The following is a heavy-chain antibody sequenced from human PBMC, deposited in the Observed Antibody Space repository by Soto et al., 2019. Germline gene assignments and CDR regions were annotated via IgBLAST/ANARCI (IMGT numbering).Heavy chain of an antibody. J-gene: IGHJ5*02. CDR3: AKGNYDFWRGSELNWFDP. D-gene: IGHD3-3*01. CDR1: GFTVSSNY. V-gene: IGHV3-66*01. Sequence: EVQLVESGGGLVQPGGSLRLSCAASGFTVSSNYMSWVRQAPGKGLEWVSVIYSGGSTYYADSVKGRFTIARDNAKNTLYLQRNSLRAEDTAVYYCAKGNYDFWRGSELNWFDPWGQGTLVTVSS. CDR2: IYSGGST.